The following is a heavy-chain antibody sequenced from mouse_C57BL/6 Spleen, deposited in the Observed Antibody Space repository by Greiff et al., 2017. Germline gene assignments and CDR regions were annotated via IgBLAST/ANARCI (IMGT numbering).Heavy chain of an antibody. CDR3: TRWGRY. V-gene: IGHV1-15*01. Sequence: QVQLKESGAELVRPGASVTLSCKASGYTFTDYEMHWVKQTPVHGLEWIGAIDPETGGTAYNQKFKGKAILTADKSSSTAYMELRSLTSEDSAVYYCTRWGRYWGQGTTLTVSS. J-gene: IGHJ2*01. CDR2: IDPETGGT. CDR1: GYTFTDYE. D-gene: IGHD3-3*01.